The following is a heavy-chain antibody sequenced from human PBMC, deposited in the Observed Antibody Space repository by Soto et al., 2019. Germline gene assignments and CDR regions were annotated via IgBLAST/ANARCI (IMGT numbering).Heavy chain of an antibody. Sequence: SETLSLTCTVSGGSISSYYWSWIRQPPGKGLEWIGYIYYSGSTNYNPSLKSRVTISVDTSKNQFSLKLSSVTAADTAVYYCARGSGSYYNYGMDVWGQGTTATVSS. CDR2: IYYSGST. CDR3: ARGSGSYYNYGMDV. CDR1: GGSISSYY. V-gene: IGHV4-59*01. D-gene: IGHD1-26*01. J-gene: IGHJ6*02.